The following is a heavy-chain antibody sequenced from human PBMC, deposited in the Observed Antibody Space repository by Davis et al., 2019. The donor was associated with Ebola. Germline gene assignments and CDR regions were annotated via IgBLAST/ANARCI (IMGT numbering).Heavy chain of an antibody. Sequence: ASVKVSCKASGYTFTSYAMHWVRQAPGQRLEWMGWINAGNGNTKFSKNFQGRVTITRDTSASTAYMELSSLRSEDTAVYFCARDPAGGWYYFDYWGQGTLVTVSS. CDR3: ARDPAGGWYYFDY. D-gene: IGHD6-19*01. CDR1: GYTFTSYA. J-gene: IGHJ4*02. V-gene: IGHV1-3*01. CDR2: INAGNGNT.